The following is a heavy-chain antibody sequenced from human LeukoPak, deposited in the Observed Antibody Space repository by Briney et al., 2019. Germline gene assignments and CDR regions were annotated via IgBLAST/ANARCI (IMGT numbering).Heavy chain of an antibody. CDR3: ARDRGFSYYYDSSGYHSPFAY. V-gene: IGHV4-31*03. CDR1: GGSISSGGYY. D-gene: IGHD3-22*01. CDR2: IYYSGST. J-gene: IGHJ4*02. Sequence: SETLSLTCTVSGGSISSGGYYWSWIRQHPGKGLEWIGYIYYSGSTYYNPSLKGRVTISVDTSKNQFSLKLSSVTAADTAVYYCARDRGFSYYYDSSGYHSPFAYWGQGTLVTVSS.